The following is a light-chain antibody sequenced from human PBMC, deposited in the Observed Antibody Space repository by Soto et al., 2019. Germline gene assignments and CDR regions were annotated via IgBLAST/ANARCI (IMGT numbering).Light chain of an antibody. J-gene: IGKJ1*01. CDR2: LAS. Sequence: DIVMTQSPLSLPVTPGEPASISCRSSQSLLHSNGYNYLGWYLQKPGQSPQLLIYLASSRASGVPDRFSGSGSGTDFTLHISRLEAEDVGVYHCMQALQTPWTFGQGTRVEI. V-gene: IGKV2-28*01. CDR3: MQALQTPWT. CDR1: QSLLHSNGYNY.